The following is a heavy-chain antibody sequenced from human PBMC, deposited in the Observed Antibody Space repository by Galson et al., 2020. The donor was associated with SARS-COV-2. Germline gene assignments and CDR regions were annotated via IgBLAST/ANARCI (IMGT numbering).Heavy chain of an antibody. D-gene: IGHD2-15*01. Sequence: ASVKVSCKASGYTFTSYYMHWVRQAPGQGLEWMGIINPSGGSTSYAQKFQGRDTMTRDTSTSTVYMELSSLRSEDTAVYYCARGDIVVVVVATGGWFDHWGQGTLVTVSS. CDR2: INPSGGST. V-gene: IGHV1-46*01. J-gene: IGHJ5*02. CDR3: ARGDIVVVVVATGGWFDH. CDR1: GYTFTSYY.